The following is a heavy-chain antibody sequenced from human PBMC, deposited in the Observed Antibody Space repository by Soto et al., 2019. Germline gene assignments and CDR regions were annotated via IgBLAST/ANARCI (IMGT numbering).Heavy chain of an antibody. V-gene: IGHV3-23*01. CDR1: GFTFSNYA. Sequence: GGSLRLSCAASGFTFSNYAMNRVRQAPGKGLQWVSGISGSGANTYYADFVKGRFTISRDNSKNTLYLQMNGLRAEDTAVYYCAKDLVYFDSGTYSTLDYWGQGTLVTVSS. D-gene: IGHD3-10*01. CDR2: ISGSGANT. CDR3: AKDLVYFDSGTYSTLDY. J-gene: IGHJ4*02.